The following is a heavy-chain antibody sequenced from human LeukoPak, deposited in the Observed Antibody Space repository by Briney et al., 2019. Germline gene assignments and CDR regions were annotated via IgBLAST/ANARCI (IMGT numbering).Heavy chain of an antibody. Sequence: ASVKVSCKASGYTFTGYYMHWVRQAPGQGLEWMGWVNPNSGGTNYEQKFQGRVTMTRDTSISTAYMELSRLRSDDTAVYYCARDRSGYCTNGVCSSHPYYYYYYMDVWGKGTTVTVSS. CDR3: ARDRSGYCTNGVCSSHPYYYYYYMDV. CDR1: GYTFTGYY. J-gene: IGHJ6*03. CDR2: VNPNSGGT. D-gene: IGHD2-8*01. V-gene: IGHV1-2*02.